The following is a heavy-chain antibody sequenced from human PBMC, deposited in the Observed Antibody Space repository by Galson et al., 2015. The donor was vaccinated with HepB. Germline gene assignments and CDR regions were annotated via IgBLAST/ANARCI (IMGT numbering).Heavy chain of an antibody. CDR3: ARDAITIFGVVPDGEGYFDY. D-gene: IGHD3-3*01. J-gene: IGHJ4*02. CDR2: INAGNGNT. CDR1: GYTFTSYA. Sequence: SVKVSCKASGYTFTSYAMHWVRQAPGQRLEWMGWINAGNGNTKYSQKFQGRVTITRDTSASTAYMELSSLRSEDTAVYYCARDAITIFGVVPDGEGYFDYWGQGTLVTVSS. V-gene: IGHV1-3*01.